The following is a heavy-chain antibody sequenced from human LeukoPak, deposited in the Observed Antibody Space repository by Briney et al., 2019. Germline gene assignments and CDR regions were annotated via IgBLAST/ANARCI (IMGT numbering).Heavy chain of an antibody. V-gene: IGHV3-48*04. CDR1: GFTFSSYW. Sequence: GGSLRLSCAASGFTFSSYWMSWVRQAPGKGLEWVSYISSSGSTIYYADSVKGRFTISRDNAKNSLYLQMNSLRAEDTAVYYCARGCRFSQDFIAVAGDNWFDPWGQGTLVTVSS. CDR3: ARGCRFSQDFIAVAGDNWFDP. CDR2: ISSSGSTI. D-gene: IGHD6-19*01. J-gene: IGHJ5*02.